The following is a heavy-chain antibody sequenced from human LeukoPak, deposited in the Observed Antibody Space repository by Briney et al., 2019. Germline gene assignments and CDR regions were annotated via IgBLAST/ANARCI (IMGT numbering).Heavy chain of an antibody. V-gene: IGHV3-48*03. CDR1: GLTFSSYE. D-gene: IGHD3-22*01. CDR2: ISSSGTSI. J-gene: IGHJ3*02. Sequence: GGSLRLSCAASGLTFSSYEMNWVRQAQGNGLEWVSYISSSGTSIYYADAVKGRFTISRDNAKKSLYLQMHSLRAEDTAVYYCARASHKFDSSGYYPDAFDIWGQGTMVTVSS. CDR3: ARASHKFDSSGYYPDAFDI.